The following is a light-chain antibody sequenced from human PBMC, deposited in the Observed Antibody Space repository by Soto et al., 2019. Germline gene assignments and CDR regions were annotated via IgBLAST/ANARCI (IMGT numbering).Light chain of an antibody. Sequence: QSALTQPASVSGSPGQSITISCVGTSSDIGDYNYVSWYQQHPGKVPKVIIYDVSNRPSGVSYRFSATKSGNTASLTISGLQAEDEADYDCCSYTSSGTLIFGTGTKVTVL. CDR2: DVS. CDR3: CSYTSSGTLI. CDR1: SSDIGDYNY. J-gene: IGLJ1*01. V-gene: IGLV2-14*01.